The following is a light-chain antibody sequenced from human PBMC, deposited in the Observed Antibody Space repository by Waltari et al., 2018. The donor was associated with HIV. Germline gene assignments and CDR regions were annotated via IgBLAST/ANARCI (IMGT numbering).Light chain of an antibody. CDR1: SSNIESNY. CDR3: AAWDDSLSGYV. J-gene: IGLJ1*01. CDR2: RKN. Sequence: QSVLTQPPSASGTPGQRVTISCSGSSSNIESNYVYWYQHLPGTAPKLLIYRKNHRPSGVPDRFSGSKSGTSASLAISGLRSEDEADYYCAAWDDSLSGYVFGTGTKVTVL. V-gene: IGLV1-47*01.